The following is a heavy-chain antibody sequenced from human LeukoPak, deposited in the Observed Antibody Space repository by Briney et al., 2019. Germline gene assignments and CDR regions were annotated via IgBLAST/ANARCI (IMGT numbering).Heavy chain of an antibody. CDR3: ARGGGAGLPLDY. Sequence: PSETLSLTCTVSGGSISSYYWSWIRQPPGKGLEWIGYIYYSGSTNYNPSLKSRVTISVDTSKNQFSLKLSSVTAADTGVYYCARGGGAGLPLDYWGQGTLVTVSS. D-gene: IGHD5-12*01. CDR1: GGSISSYY. CDR2: IYYSGST. J-gene: IGHJ4*02. V-gene: IGHV4-59*01.